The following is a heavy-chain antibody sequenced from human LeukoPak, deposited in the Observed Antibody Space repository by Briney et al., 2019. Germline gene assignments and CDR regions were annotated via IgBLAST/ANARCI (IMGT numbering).Heavy chain of an antibody. CDR1: GFTFSSYA. Sequence: GRSLRLSCAASGFTFSSYAMPWVRQAPGKGLEWVAVISYDGSNKYYADSVKGRFTISRDNSKNTLYLQMNSLRAEDTAVYYCAKENGYYYDSSVLLGYWGQGTLVTVSS. J-gene: IGHJ4*02. CDR2: ISYDGSNK. D-gene: IGHD3-22*01. CDR3: AKENGYYYDSSVLLGY. V-gene: IGHV3-30-3*01.